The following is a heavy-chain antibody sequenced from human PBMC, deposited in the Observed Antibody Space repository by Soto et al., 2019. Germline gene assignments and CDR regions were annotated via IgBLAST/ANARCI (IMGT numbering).Heavy chain of an antibody. CDR2: ISTYDGNT. D-gene: IGHD6-6*01. V-gene: IGHV1-18*04. CDR1: GYTFTTYG. Sequence: VKVSCKASGYTFTTYGITWVRQAPGQGLEWMGWISTYDGNTNYAQKVQGRVSMTTDPSTSTAYMELRSLRSDDTAVYYCARDPATAYSSSSFDYWGQGTLVTVSS. J-gene: IGHJ4*02. CDR3: ARDPATAYSSSSFDY.